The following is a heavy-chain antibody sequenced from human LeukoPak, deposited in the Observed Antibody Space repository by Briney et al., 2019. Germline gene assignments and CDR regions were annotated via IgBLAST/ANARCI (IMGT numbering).Heavy chain of an antibody. J-gene: IGHJ4*02. CDR3: ARDGFGYDYVWGSYRHKGEYFDY. Sequence: ASVKVSCKASGYTFTSYGISWVRQAPGQGLEWMGWISAYNGNTNYAQKLQGRVTMTTDTSTSTAYMELRGLRSDDTAVYYCARDGFGYDYVWGSYRHKGEYFDYWGQGTLVTVSS. V-gene: IGHV1-18*01. CDR1: GYTFTSYG. D-gene: IGHD3-16*02. CDR2: ISAYNGNT.